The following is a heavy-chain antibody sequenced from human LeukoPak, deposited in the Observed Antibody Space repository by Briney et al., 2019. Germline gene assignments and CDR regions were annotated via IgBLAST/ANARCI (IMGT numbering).Heavy chain of an antibody. CDR3: AKDRTLYYYDSSGYYY. J-gene: IGHJ4*02. V-gene: IGHV3-23*01. CDR2: ISGSGGST. Sequence: GGSLRLSCGASTFTFSSYAMSWVRQAPGKGLEWVSAISGSGGSTYYADSVKGRFTISRDNSKNTLYLQMNSLRAEDTAVYYCAKDRTLYYYDSSGYYYWGQGTLVTVSS. D-gene: IGHD3-22*01. CDR1: TFTFSSYA.